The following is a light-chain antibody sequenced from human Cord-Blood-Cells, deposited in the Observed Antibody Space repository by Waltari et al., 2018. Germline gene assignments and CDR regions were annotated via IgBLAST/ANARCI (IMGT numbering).Light chain of an antibody. CDR2: EGS. Sequence: QSALTQPAPVSRSPGQSISLSCTGTSSDVGCYNLVSWFPQHSGKAPKLIIYEGSKRPSGVSNRFSGSKSGNTASLTCSGLQAEDEGDYYCCSYAGSSPWVFGGGTKLTVL. J-gene: IGLJ3*02. CDR1: SSDVGCYNL. V-gene: IGLV2-23*01. CDR3: CSYAGSSPWV.